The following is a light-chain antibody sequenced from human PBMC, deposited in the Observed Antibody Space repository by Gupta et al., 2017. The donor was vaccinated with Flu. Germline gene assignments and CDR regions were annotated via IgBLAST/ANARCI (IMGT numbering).Light chain of an antibody. Sequence: ELVLTQSPATLSLSPGERATLSCRASQSVSSYLAWYQQKPGQAPRLLIHDASNRATGIPARFSGSGSGTDFTLTISSLEPEDFAVYYCQQRSNWPGTFGQGTKVEIK. V-gene: IGKV3-11*01. CDR1: QSVSSY. CDR3: QQRSNWPGT. J-gene: IGKJ1*01. CDR2: DAS.